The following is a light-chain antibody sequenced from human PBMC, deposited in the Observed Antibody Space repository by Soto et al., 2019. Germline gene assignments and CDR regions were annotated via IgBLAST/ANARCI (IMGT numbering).Light chain of an antibody. CDR1: QSISNW. CDR3: QQYNSYQWT. CDR2: DAS. V-gene: IGKV1-5*01. J-gene: IGKJ1*01. Sequence: DIQMTQSPSTLSASVGDRVTITCRASQSISNWLAWYQQKPGKAPKLLIYDASSLESGVPSRFSGSGSGTEFTLTISSLQPDDFATYYCQQYNSYQWTFGQGTKV.